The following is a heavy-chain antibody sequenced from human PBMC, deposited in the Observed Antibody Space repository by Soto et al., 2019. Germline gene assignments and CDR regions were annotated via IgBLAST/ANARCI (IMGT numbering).Heavy chain of an antibody. D-gene: IGHD6-19*01. J-gene: IGHJ4*02. CDR3: AKLPEHSGWRIYYFDY. CDR2: ISGSGGST. CDR1: GITFSSYA. Sequence: GGSLRLSCTASGITFSSYAMSWVRQAPGKGLEWVSTISGSGGSTYYADSVKGRFTISRDNSKNTLSVQMNALRAEDTAVYYCAKLPEHSGWRIYYFDYWGQGTLVTVSS. V-gene: IGHV3-23*01.